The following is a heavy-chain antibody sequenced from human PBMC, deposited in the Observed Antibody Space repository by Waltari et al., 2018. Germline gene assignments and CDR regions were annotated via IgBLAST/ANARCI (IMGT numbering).Heavy chain of an antibody. Sequence: QLQLQESGPGLVKPSETLSLTCTVSGGSISSSSYYWGWIRQPPGKGLEWIGSIYYSGSTYYNPSLKSRVTISVDTSKNQFSLKLSSVTAADTAVYYCARDYDILTGSPRGMDVWGQGTTVTVSS. J-gene: IGHJ6*02. CDR2: IYYSGST. CDR3: ARDYDILTGSPRGMDV. CDR1: GGSISSSSYY. V-gene: IGHV4-39*02. D-gene: IGHD3-9*01.